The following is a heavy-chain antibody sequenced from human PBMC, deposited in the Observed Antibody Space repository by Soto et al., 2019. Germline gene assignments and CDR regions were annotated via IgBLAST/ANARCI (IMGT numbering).Heavy chain of an antibody. CDR1: GYTLTELS. D-gene: IGHD2-15*01. Sequence: GASVKVSCKVSGYTLTELSMHWVRQAPGKGLEWMGGFDPEDGETIYAQKFQGRVTMTEDTSTDTAYMELSSLRSEDTAVYYCATDAIYCSGGSCYRHHAFDIWGQGTMVTVS. CDR3: ATDAIYCSGGSCYRHHAFDI. J-gene: IGHJ3*02. V-gene: IGHV1-24*01. CDR2: FDPEDGET.